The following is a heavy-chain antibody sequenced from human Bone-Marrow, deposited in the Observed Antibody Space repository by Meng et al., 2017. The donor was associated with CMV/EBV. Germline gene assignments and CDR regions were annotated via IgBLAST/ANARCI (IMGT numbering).Heavy chain of an antibody. D-gene: IGHD2-2*02. CDR2: ISYDGSNK. Sequence: GESLKISCAASGFTFSSYAMHWVRQAPGKGLEWVAVISYDGSNKYYADSVKGRFTISRDNSKNTLYPQMNSLRAEDTAVYYCARGGSDCSSTSCYIWAYYYYGMDVWGQGTTVTASS. CDR3: ARGGSDCSSTSCYIWAYYYYGMDV. J-gene: IGHJ6*02. CDR1: GFTFSSYA. V-gene: IGHV3-30-3*01.